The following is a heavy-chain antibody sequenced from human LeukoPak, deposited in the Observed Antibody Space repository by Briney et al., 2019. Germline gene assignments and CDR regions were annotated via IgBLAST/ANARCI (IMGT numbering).Heavy chain of an antibody. CDR2: IKQDGSEK. J-gene: IGHJ4*02. CDR3: ARLIGSYRYFDY. CDR1: GFTFSSYA. D-gene: IGHD1-26*01. V-gene: IGHV3-7*01. Sequence: GGSLRLSCAASGFTFSSYAMSWVRQAPGKGLEWAANIKQDGSEKYYVDSVKGRFTISRDNAKNSLYLQMNSLRAEDTAVYYCARLIGSYRYFDYWGQGTLVTVSS.